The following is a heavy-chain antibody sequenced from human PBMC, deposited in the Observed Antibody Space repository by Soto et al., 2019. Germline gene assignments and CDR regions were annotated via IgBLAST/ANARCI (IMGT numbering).Heavy chain of an antibody. D-gene: IGHD5-12*01. CDR2: IYYSGST. J-gene: IGHJ3*02. CDR3: ARRDIVATNDAFDI. Sequence: SETLSLTCTVSGGSISSYYWSWIRQPPGEGLEWIGYIYYSGSTNYNPSLKSRVTISVDTSKNQFSLKLSSVTAADTAVYYCARRDIVATNDAFDIWGQGTMVTVSS. CDR1: GGSISSYY. V-gene: IGHV4-59*08.